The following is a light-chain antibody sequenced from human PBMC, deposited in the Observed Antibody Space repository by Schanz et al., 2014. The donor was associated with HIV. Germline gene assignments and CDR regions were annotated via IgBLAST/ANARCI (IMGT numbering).Light chain of an antibody. V-gene: IGKV3-20*01. Sequence: EIVLTQSPGTLSLSPGERATLSCRASQSVSNNYLAWYQQKPGQAPRLLIYGASSRATGFPDRFSGSGSGTDFTLTISRLEPEDFAVYYCQQYGNSPYTFGQGTNLEIK. CDR1: QSVSNNY. CDR2: GAS. J-gene: IGKJ2*01. CDR3: QQYGNSPYT.